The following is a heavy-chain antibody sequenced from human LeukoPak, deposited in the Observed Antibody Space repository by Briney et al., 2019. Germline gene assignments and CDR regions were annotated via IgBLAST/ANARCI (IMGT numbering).Heavy chain of an antibody. CDR2: IYYSGGT. V-gene: IGHV4-39*01. CDR3: ARGSMEYYYGSGSCKDWFDP. CDR1: GGSISSSSYY. Sequence: SETLSLTCTVSGGSISSSSYYWGWIRQPPGKGLEWIGSIYYSGGTYSNPSLKSRVTISVDTSKNQFSLKLSSVTAADTAVYYCARGSMEYYYGSGSCKDWFDPWGQGTLVTVSS. J-gene: IGHJ5*02. D-gene: IGHD3-10*01.